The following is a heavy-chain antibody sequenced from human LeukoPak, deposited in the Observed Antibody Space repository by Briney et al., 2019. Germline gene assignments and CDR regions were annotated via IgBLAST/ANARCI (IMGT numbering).Heavy chain of an antibody. D-gene: IGHD6-6*01. CDR3: ARAKFIAARPDVGFYY. CDR2: IYYTGNT. J-gene: IGHJ4*02. CDR1: GDSISTSKSY. V-gene: IGHV4-39*01. Sequence: MSSETLSLTCTVSGDSISTSKSYWGWIRQPPLKGLEWIGSIYYTGNTYYNASLKSRVTISVDTSKNQFSLSLTSVTAADTAVYYCARAKFIAARPDVGFYYWGQGTLVTVSS.